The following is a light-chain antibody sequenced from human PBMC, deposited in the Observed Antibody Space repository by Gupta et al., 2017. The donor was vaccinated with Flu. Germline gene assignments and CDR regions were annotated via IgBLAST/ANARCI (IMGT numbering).Light chain of an antibody. CDR2: DVS. J-gene: IGLJ3*02. Sequence: QSALTQPRSVSASPGQSVTISCTGTSSDVGCYNYVSWYQQHPGKAPKLMIYDVSKRPSGVPDRFSGSKSGNTASLTISGLQAEDEADYYCCSYAGSYPWVFGGGTKLTVL. CDR3: CSYAGSYPWV. V-gene: IGLV2-11*01. CDR1: SSDVGCYNY.